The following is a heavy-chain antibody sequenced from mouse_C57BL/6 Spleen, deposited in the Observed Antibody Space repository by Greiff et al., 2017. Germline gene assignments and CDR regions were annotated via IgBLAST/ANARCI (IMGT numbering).Heavy chain of an antibody. J-gene: IGHJ2*01. Sequence: EVQVEESGGDLVKPGASLKLSCAASGFTFSSYGMPWVRQTPDKGLEWVATISSGGSYTYYPDSVKGRFTISRDNAKNTLYLQMSSLNSEDTAMYYCARHKIYYYGSSGDYFDYWGQGTTLTVSS. CDR3: ARHKIYYYGSSGDYFDY. CDR1: GFTFSSYG. D-gene: IGHD1-1*01. V-gene: IGHV5-6*01. CDR2: ISSGGSYT.